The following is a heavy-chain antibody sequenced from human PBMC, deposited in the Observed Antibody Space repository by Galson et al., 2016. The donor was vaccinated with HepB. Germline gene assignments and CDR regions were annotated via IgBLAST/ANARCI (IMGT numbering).Heavy chain of an antibody. CDR2: ITGYGYST. V-gene: IGHV3-23*01. J-gene: IGHJ6*02. CDR3: ARGLAAVAYYGMDV. D-gene: IGHD2-21*01. CDR1: GFTFGNYA. Sequence: LRLSCAASGFTFGNYAMAWIRQSPVRGLQWVSAITGYGYSTYYADSVRGRFTISRDNSKDTLFLQMNSLRVEDTGVFYCARGLAAVAYYGMDVWGQGITVTVSS.